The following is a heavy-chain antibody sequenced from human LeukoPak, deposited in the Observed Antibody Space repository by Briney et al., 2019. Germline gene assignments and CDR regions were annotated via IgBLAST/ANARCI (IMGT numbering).Heavy chain of an antibody. Sequence: GASVKVSCKASGGTFSSYAISWVRQAPGQGLEWMGGIIPIFGTANYAQKFQGRVTITADESTSTAYMELSSLRSEDTAVYYCATTTSGSYRAYYYYYYMDVWGKGTTVTVSS. CDR1: GGTFSSYA. CDR3: ATTTSGSYRAYYYYYYMDV. J-gene: IGHJ6*03. D-gene: IGHD1-26*01. CDR2: IIPIFGTA. V-gene: IGHV1-69*13.